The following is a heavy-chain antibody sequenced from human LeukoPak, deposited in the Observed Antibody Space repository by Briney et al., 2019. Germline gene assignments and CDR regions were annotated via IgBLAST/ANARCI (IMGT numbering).Heavy chain of an antibody. Sequence: GGSLRLSCAASGFTFSAYDMNWVRQAPGQGPEWVSYISRDVTRVEYAETVQGRFTITRDNDENSLHLQLNSLRADDTAVYYCSRDPHCCNRVDAWGQGTLVTVSS. D-gene: IGHD2-2*01. CDR3: SRDPHCCNRVDA. J-gene: IGHJ5*02. V-gene: IGHV3-48*03. CDR2: ISRDVTRV. CDR1: GFTFSAYD.